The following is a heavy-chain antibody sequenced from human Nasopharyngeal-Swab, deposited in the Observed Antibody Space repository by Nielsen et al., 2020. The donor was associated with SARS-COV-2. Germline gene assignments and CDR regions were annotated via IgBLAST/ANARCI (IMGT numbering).Heavy chain of an antibody. Sequence: RQAPGNGLEWIGYIYYSGSTNYNPSLKSRVTISVDTSKNQFSLKLSSVTAADTAVYYCARERTDGYNVSFDPYNWFDPWGQGTLVTVSS. V-gene: IGHV4-59*01. CDR3: ARERTDGYNVSFDPYNWFDP. D-gene: IGHD5-24*01. J-gene: IGHJ5*02. CDR2: IYYSGST.